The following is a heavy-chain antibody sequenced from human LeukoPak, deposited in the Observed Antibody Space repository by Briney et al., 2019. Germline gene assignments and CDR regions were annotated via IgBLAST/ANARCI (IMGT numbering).Heavy chain of an antibody. D-gene: IGHD5-12*01. J-gene: IGHJ4*02. Sequence: LSLTCTVSGGSISGSFYYWVWVRQAPGKGLEWVSYISSSGSVKFYADSVKGRFTISRDNAKNSLHLQMNSLRAEDTAVYYCARDWLRLGYWGQGTLVTVSS. CDR2: ISSSGSVK. CDR1: GGSISGSFYY. V-gene: IGHV3-48*03. CDR3: ARDWLRLGY.